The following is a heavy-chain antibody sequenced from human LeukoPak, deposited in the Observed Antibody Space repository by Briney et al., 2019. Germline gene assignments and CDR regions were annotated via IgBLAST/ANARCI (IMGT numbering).Heavy chain of an antibody. D-gene: IGHD3-10*01. CDR3: AKGGYCGSGIHGRIEY. V-gene: IGHV3-23*01. Sequence: GGSLRLSCAASGFTFSSYAMSWVRQAPGKGLAWVSVISGSGGYTYYADSVKGRFTISRDNSKNTLNLQMNSLRAEDTAVYYCAKGGYCGSGIHGRIEYWGQGTLVTVSS. J-gene: IGHJ4*02. CDR2: ISGSGGYT. CDR1: GFTFSSYA.